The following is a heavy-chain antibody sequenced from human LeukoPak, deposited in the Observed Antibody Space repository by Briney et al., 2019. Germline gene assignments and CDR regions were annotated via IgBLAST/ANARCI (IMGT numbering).Heavy chain of an antibody. CDR2: IYYSGST. J-gene: IGHJ6*03. CDR1: GGSISSYY. CDR3: ARGMTRPTDYMDV. V-gene: IGHV4-59*01. D-gene: IGHD1-26*01. Sequence: PSETLYLTCTVSGGSISSYYWSWIRQPPGKGLEWIGYIYYSGSTNYNPSLKSRVTISVDTSKNQFSLKLSSVTAADTAVYYCARGMTRPTDYMDVWGKGTTVTVSS.